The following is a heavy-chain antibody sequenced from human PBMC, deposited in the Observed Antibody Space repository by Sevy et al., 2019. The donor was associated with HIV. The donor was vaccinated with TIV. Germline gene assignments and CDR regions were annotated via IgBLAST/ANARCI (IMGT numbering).Heavy chain of an antibody. J-gene: IGHJ4*02. CDR2: ISFSSNYI. D-gene: IGHD1-1*01. CDR3: AREDSKNWRYFDY. Sequence: GGSLRLSCAAAGFTFSSYTMNWVRQAPGKGLEWVASISFSSNYIYYTDSLKGRFTISRDNAQNSLYLQMNSLRAEDTAVYYCAREDSKNWRYFDYWGQGTLVTVSS. V-gene: IGHV3-21*01. CDR1: GFTFSSYT.